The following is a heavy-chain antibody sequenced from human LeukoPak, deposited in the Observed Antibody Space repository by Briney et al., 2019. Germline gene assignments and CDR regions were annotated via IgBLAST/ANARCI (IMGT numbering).Heavy chain of an antibody. V-gene: IGHV4-59*08. CDR1: GGSISSYY. J-gene: IGHJ4*02. Sequence: SETLSLTCTVSGGSISSYYWSWIRQPPGKGLEWLGYIYYSGSTNYKPSLNSRVTISIDTSKTQFSLKLSSVTAADTAVYYCARLSGDCGGDCYPLYYFHYWGQGTLVTVSS. CDR2: IYYSGST. CDR3: ARLSGDCGGDCYPLYYFHY. D-gene: IGHD2-21*02.